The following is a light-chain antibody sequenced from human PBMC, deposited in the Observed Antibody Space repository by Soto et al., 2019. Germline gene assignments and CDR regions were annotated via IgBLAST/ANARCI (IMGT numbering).Light chain of an antibody. CDR3: MQATQWRT. J-gene: IGKJ1*01. Sequence: IVLTQTPLSSPVTLGQPASISCRSSQSLVHSDGNTYLNWLQQRPGQPPRLLIYRISNRLSGVPDRFSGSGAATDLTLKISRVDAEDVGFYYCMQATQWRTFGQGTKVEIK. V-gene: IGKV2-24*01. CDR2: RIS. CDR1: QSLVHSDGNTY.